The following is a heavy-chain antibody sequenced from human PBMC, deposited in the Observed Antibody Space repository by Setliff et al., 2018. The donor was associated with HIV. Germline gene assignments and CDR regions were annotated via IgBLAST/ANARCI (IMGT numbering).Heavy chain of an antibody. V-gene: IGHV4-39*01. CDR3: ARSIVPVASGYYYFEY. CDR2: IDHTGGT. D-gene: IGHD3-3*01. Sequence: PSETLSLTCTVSGGSINSTSYYWGWIRQPPGNGLEWIGSIDHTGGTYYKPSLKIRVTISVDTSKNQFSLRLSSVAAGDTAVYYCARSIVPVASGYYYFEYWGQGTLVTVSS. CDR1: GGSINSTSYY. J-gene: IGHJ4*02.